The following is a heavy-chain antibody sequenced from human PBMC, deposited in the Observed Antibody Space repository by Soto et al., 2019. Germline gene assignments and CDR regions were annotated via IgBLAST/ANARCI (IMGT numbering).Heavy chain of an antibody. CDR1: GFTFRDYC. CDR3: ARAYSDAFDI. D-gene: IGHD2-15*01. CDR2: ISSSGTGI. V-gene: IGHV3-11*01. Sequence: GGSLRLSCAASGFTFRDYCMTWIRQAPGKGLEWVSYISSSGTGIYYPDSVRGRFTISRDNAKNSLYLQMSSLGAEDTAVYYCARAYSDAFDIWGQGTMVTVSS. J-gene: IGHJ3*02.